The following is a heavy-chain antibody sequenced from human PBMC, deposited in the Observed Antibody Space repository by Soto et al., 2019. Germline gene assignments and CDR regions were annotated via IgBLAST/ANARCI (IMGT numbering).Heavy chain of an antibody. Sequence: VPLVESGGGLVKPGGSLRLSCAASGFTFSNAWMSWVRQAPGKGLEWVGRIKSNTDGGTTDYAAPVKGRFTISRDDSKNTLYLEINSLKIEDTAVYYCTGSSWDGFWGQGTLVTVSS. V-gene: IGHV3-15*01. J-gene: IGHJ4*02. CDR1: GFTFSNAW. CDR3: TGSSWDGF. D-gene: IGHD6-13*01. CDR2: IKSNTDGGTT.